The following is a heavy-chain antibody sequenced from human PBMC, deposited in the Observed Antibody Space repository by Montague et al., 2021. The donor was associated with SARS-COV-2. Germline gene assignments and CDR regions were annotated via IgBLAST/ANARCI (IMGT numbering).Heavy chain of an antibody. D-gene: IGHD6-13*01. V-gene: IGHV4-59*01. CDR2: IYNSGST. Sequence: SETLSLTCTVSGGSISRYSWTWIRQPPGKGLEWIGYIYNSGSTNYNPSLTSRVTISVDTSKNRFSLKLSSVAAADTAAYYCARVGRGSSWYEVAFDIWGQGTMVTVSS. CDR3: ARVGRGSSWYEVAFDI. CDR1: GGSISRYS. J-gene: IGHJ3*02.